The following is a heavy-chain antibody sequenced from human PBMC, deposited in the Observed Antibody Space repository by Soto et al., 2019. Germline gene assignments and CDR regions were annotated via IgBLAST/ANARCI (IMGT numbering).Heavy chain of an antibody. CDR2: IYSGGST. V-gene: IGHV3-53*01. Sequence: GGSLRLSCAASGFTVSSNYMSWVRQAPGKGLEWVSVIYSGGSTYYADSVKGRFTISRDNSKNTLYLQMNSLRAEDTAVYYCVLEVRQSPSHTKYYFDYWGQGTLVTVSS. CDR3: VLEVRQSPSHTKYYFDY. D-gene: IGHD6-25*01. J-gene: IGHJ4*02. CDR1: GFTVSSNY.